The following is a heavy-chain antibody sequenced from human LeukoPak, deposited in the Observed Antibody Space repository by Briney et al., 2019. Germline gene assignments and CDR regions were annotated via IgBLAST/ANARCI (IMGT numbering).Heavy chain of an antibody. CDR2: IYYTGST. D-gene: IGHD6-19*01. CDR3: ARAYSSDWSRPFDD. V-gene: IGHV4-59*08. J-gene: IGHJ4*02. CDR1: GGSISSYY. Sequence: SETLSLTCTVSGGSISSYYWNWIRQPPGKGLEWIGFIYYTGSTNYNPSLRSRVTMSVDTSKNQLSLKLSSVTAADTAVYYCARAYSSDWSRPFDDWGQGTLVTVSS.